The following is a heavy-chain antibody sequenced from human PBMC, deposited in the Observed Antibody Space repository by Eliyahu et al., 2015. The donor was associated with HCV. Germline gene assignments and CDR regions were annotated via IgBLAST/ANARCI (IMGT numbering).Heavy chain of an antibody. CDR3: ASGGGGIAVTGTGGWFDP. CDR1: GXXLXTYX. V-gene: IGHV4-59*01. J-gene: IGHJ5*02. Sequence: QVQLQESGPGLVKPSETLSLTCXVSGXXLXTYXWXWIRQPPGKGLEWIGYIHYXGSPNXNPSLKSRVTISVDTSKNQFSLNLTSVTAADTAMYYCASGGGGIAVTGTGGWFDPWGQGTLVTVSS. D-gene: IGHD6-19*01. CDR2: IHYXGSP.